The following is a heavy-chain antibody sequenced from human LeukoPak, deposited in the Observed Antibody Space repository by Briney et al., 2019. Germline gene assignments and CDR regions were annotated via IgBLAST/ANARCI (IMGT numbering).Heavy chain of an antibody. Sequence: PSETLSLTCAVYDGSFSGYYWSWIRQPPGKGLEWIGEINHSGSTNYNPSLKSRVTISVDTSKNQFSPKLSSVTAADTAVYYCARGRKVRGVIITDWGQGTLVTVSS. J-gene: IGHJ4*02. CDR2: INHSGST. V-gene: IGHV4-34*01. CDR1: DGSFSGYY. D-gene: IGHD3-10*01. CDR3: ARGRKVRGVIITD.